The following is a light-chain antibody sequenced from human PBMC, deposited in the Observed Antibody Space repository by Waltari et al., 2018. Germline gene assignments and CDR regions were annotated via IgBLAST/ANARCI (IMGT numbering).Light chain of an antibody. Sequence: SYELTQPPSVSVSPGQTARITCSGDALPKKYAYWYQQKSGQAPVLVIYDDFKRPSVIPVRFSGSSAGTMATLTISGAQVEDEADYYCFSTDTSGDHRVFGGGTKLTVL. J-gene: IGLJ3*02. CDR3: FSTDTSGDHRV. V-gene: IGLV3-10*01. CDR2: DDF. CDR1: ALPKKY.